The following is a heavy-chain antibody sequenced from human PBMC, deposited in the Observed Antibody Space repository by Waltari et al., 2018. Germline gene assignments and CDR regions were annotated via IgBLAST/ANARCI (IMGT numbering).Heavy chain of an antibody. V-gene: IGHV4-34*01. Sequence: QVQLQQWGAGLLKPSETLSLTCAVYGGSFSGYYWRWIRQPPGTGLEWIGEINHSGSTNYNPSLKSRVTISVDTSKNQFSLKLSSVTAADTAVYYCARVRVYIWGSYRPLDAFDIWGQGTMVTVSS. CDR3: ARVRVYIWGSYRPLDAFDI. D-gene: IGHD3-16*02. CDR1: GGSFSGYY. J-gene: IGHJ3*02. CDR2: INHSGST.